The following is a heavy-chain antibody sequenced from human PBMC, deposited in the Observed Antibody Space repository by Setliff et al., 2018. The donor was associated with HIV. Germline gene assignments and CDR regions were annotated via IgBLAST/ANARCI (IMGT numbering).Heavy chain of an antibody. CDR1: GDSLSRSPYY. Sequence: PSETLSLTCSVSGDSLSRSPYYWGWIRQAPGKGLEWIGSIYYSGSTNYNPSLKSRVTISVDTSQNQFSLKLSSVTAADTAIYYCARRIYGNNPYFDYWSQGTLVTVS. J-gene: IGHJ4*02. CDR2: IYYSGST. CDR3: ARRIYGNNPYFDY. D-gene: IGHD4-17*01. V-gene: IGHV4-39*07.